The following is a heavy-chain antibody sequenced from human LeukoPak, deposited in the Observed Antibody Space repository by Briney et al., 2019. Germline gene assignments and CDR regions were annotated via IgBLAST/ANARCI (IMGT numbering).Heavy chain of an antibody. CDR2: ISSSSSYI. J-gene: IGHJ5*02. CDR1: GFTFSSYS. Sequence: GGSLRLSCAASGFTFSSYSMNWVRQAPGKGLEWVSSISSSSSYIYYADSVKGRFTISRDNAKNSLYLQMNSLRAEDTAVYYCARDPLPYCGGDCYGWFDPWGQGTLVTVSS. D-gene: IGHD2-21*02. V-gene: IGHV3-21*01. CDR3: ARDPLPYCGGDCYGWFDP.